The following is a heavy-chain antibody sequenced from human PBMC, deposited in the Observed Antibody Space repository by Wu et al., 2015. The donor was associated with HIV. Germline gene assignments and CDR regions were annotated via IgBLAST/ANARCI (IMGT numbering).Heavy chain of an antibody. CDR1: GYSFSGHY. CDR3: ARAYYYDSQTEPNANLGWYYLDY. Sequence: QVQLMQSGAEVKKPGASVKVSCKASGYSFSGHYIFWVRQAPGEGLEWMGWINPNSGGTEYAQKFQGRVTMTRDTSISTAYMELTRLTSDDTAVYLCARAYYYDSQTEPNANLGWYYLDYWGQGTLVTVSS. CDR2: INPNSGGT. J-gene: IGHJ4*02. D-gene: IGHD3-22*01. V-gene: IGHV1-2*02.